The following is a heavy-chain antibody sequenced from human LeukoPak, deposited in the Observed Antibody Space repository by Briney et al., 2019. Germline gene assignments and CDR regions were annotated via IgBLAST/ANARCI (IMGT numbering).Heavy chain of an antibody. CDR2: ISYDGSNK. CDR1: GFTFSSYA. D-gene: IGHD2-15*01. J-gene: IGHJ6*02. Sequence: PGGSLRLSCAASGFTFSSYAMHWDRQAPGKGLEWVAVISYDGSNKYYADSVKGRFTISRDNSKNTLYLQMNSLRAEDTAVYYCARDARYCSGGSCLGYGMDVWGQGTTVTVSS. CDR3: ARDARYCSGGSCLGYGMDV. V-gene: IGHV3-30-3*01.